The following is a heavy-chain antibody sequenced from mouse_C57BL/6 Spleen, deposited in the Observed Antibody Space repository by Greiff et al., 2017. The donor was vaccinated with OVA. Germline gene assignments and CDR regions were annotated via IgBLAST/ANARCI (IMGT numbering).Heavy chain of an antibody. CDR3: ARLGWDDAMDY. Sequence: QVQLQQSGAELARPGASVKLSCKASGYTFTSYGISWVKQRTGQGLEWIGEIYPRSGNTYYNEKFKGKATLTADKSSSTAYMELRSLTSEDYAVNCCARLGWDDAMDYWGQGTSVTVSS. D-gene: IGHD4-1*01. CDR1: GYTFTSYG. J-gene: IGHJ4*01. CDR2: IYPRSGNT. V-gene: IGHV1-81*01.